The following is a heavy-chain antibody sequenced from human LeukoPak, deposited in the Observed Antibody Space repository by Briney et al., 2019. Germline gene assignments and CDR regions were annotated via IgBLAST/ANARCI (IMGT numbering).Heavy chain of an antibody. Sequence: ASVKVSCKASGYTFTSYGINWVRQAPGQGLEWMGWISAYNGNTNYAQKLQGRVTMTTDTSTSTAYMELRSLRSDDTAVYYCAREVAAGPYYYYYMDVWGKETTVTVSS. CDR2: ISAYNGNT. CDR3: AREVAAGPYYYYYMDV. D-gene: IGHD2-15*01. V-gene: IGHV1-18*01. J-gene: IGHJ6*03. CDR1: GYTFTSYG.